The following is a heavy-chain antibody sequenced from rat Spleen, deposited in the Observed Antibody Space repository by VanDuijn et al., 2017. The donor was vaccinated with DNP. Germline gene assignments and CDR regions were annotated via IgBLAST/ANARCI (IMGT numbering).Heavy chain of an antibody. CDR1: GYSITSGFR. CDR3: AIQLGVFDY. CDR2: INSGGST. Sequence: EVQLQESGPGLVKPSQSLSLTCSVTGYSITSGFRWTWIRKFPGNKLEWMGYINSGGSTDYNPSLKSRFSITRDTSKNQFFLQLDSVTTEDTAIYYCAIQLGVFDYWGQGVMVTVSA. V-gene: IGHV3-3*01. J-gene: IGHJ2*01. D-gene: IGHD5-1*01.